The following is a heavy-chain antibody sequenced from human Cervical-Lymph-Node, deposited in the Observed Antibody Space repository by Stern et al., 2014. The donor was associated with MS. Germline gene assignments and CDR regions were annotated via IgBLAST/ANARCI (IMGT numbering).Heavy chain of an antibody. CDR2: IWYDGSNK. Sequence: QVQLVESGGGVVQPGRSLRLSCAASGFTFSSYGMHWVRQAPGKGLERVAVIWYDGSNKYYADSVKGRFTISRDNSKNTLYLQMNSLRAEDTAVYYCARDNRRATGWFDPWGQGTLVTVSS. D-gene: IGHD1-26*01. CDR1: GFTFSSYG. V-gene: IGHV3-33*01. CDR3: ARDNRRATGWFDP. J-gene: IGHJ5*02.